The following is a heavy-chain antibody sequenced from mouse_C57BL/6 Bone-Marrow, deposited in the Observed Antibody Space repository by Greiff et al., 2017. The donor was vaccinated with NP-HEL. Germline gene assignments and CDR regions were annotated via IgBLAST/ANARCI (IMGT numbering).Heavy chain of an antibody. D-gene: IGHD1-1*01. CDR2: IRNKANNHAT. CDR3: TPLITTVVDY. V-gene: IGHV6-6*01. Sequence: EVQRVESGGGLVQPGGSMKLSCAASGFTFSDAWMDWVRQSPEKGLEWVAEIRNKANNHATYYAESVKGRFTISRDDSKSSVYLQMNSLRAEDTGIYYCTPLITTVVDYWGQGTTLTVSS. J-gene: IGHJ2*01. CDR1: GFTFSDAW.